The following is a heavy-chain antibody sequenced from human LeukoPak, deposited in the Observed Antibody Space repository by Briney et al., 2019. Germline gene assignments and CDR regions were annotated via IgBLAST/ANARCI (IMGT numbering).Heavy chain of an antibody. CDR1: GDSFSXSSHY. V-gene: IGHV4-39*01. D-gene: IGHD4-17*01. CDR2: IRNSGNT. Sequence: PSETLSLTCTVSGDSFSXSSHYWGWLRQPPXRXLXXXGSIRNSGNTYYSPSLKSRVTISVDTSKNQFSLKLSSVTAADTAVYYCARHVYGEYVPGDYWGQGILVTVSS. CDR3: ARHVYGEYVPGDY. J-gene: IGHJ4*02.